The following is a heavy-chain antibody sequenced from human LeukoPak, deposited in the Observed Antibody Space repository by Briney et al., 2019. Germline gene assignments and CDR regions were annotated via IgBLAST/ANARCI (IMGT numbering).Heavy chain of an antibody. CDR1: GYTFTSYD. CDR3: ARARRYCGGGSCSYWFDP. D-gene: IGHD2-15*01. J-gene: IGHJ5*02. Sequence: ASVKVSCKASGYTFTSYDISWVRQATGQGLEWMGWMNPNSGNTGYAQKFQGRVTITRNTSISTAYMELSSLRSEDTAVYYCARARRYCGGGSCSYWFDPWGQGTLVTVSS. V-gene: IGHV1-8*03. CDR2: MNPNSGNT.